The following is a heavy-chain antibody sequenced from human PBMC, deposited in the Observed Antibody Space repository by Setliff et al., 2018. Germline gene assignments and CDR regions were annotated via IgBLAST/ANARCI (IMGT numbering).Heavy chain of an antibody. V-gene: IGHV1-8*02. CDR3: ARQDNWNYVLRS. Sequence: GASVKVSCKASGYTFTSYDINWVRQATGQGLEWMGWLNPNSGNTGYAQKFQGRVTMTRNTSISTAYMELSSLRSEDTAVYYCARQDNWNYVLRSWGQGTLVTVSS. D-gene: IGHD1-7*01. CDR2: LNPNSGNT. J-gene: IGHJ4*02. CDR1: GYTFTSYD.